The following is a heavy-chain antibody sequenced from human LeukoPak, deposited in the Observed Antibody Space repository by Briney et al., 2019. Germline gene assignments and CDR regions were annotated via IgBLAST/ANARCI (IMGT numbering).Heavy chain of an antibody. V-gene: IGHV1-46*01. J-gene: IGHJ5*02. CDR2: INPSGGST. CDR1: GYTFTSYG. CDR3: ARDAPDAIPMIGREDYNNWLDP. D-gene: IGHD3-22*01. Sequence: ASVKVSCKASGYTFTSYGISWVRQAPGQGLEWMGIINPSGGSTSYAQKFQGRVTMTRDTSTSTVYMELSSLRSDDTAVYYCARDAPDAIPMIGREDYNNWLDPWGQGTLVTVSS.